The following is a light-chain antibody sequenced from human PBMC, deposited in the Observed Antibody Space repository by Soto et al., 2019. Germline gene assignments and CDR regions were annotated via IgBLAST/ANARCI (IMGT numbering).Light chain of an antibody. V-gene: IGLV2-23*01. CDR1: SSDVGTYDL. CDR3: CSYAGSSSATWV. Sequence: QSVLTQPASVSGSPGQSITISCTGTSSDVGTYDLVSWYQQHPGKAPKLMIYEGNKRTSGVSNRFSGSKSGNTVSLTISGLQAEDEADYYCCSYAGSSSATWVFGGGTKVTVL. CDR2: EGN. J-gene: IGLJ3*02.